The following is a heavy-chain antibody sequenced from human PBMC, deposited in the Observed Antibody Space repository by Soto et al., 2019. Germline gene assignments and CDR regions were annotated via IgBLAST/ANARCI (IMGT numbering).Heavy chain of an antibody. V-gene: IGHV4-38-2*02. CDR1: GYSISSGYY. D-gene: IGHD3-22*01. J-gene: IGHJ4*02. CDR3: VDDTSGYYYGVFES. Sequence: SETLSLTCTVSGYSISSGYYWGWIRQPPGKGLEWIGSIYHTASTYYNPSLRSRVFISVDSSKNQFSLKLSSVTAADTAVYYCVDDTSGYYYGVFESWGQGTLVTVS. CDR2: IYHTAST.